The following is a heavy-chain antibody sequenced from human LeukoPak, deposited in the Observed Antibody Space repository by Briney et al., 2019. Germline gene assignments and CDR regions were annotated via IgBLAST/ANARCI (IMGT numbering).Heavy chain of an antibody. CDR1: GGSIISGDYY. Sequence: SETLSLTCIVSGGSIISGDYYWSWIRQPPGKGLEWIGYIYHNGDTYYNPSLKSRVTISVDTSKNQFSLKLSSVTAADTAVYYCARGGYFWSGYYIGWGQGTLVTVSS. CDR2: IYHNGDT. V-gene: IGHV4-30-4*08. CDR3: ARGGYFWSGYYIG. J-gene: IGHJ4*02. D-gene: IGHD3-3*01.